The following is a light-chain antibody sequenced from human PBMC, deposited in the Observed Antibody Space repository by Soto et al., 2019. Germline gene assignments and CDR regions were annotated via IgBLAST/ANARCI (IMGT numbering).Light chain of an antibody. Sequence: DIQMTQSPSSVSASVGDRVTITCRASQDINNWLAWYQQKPGKAPKLLIYTTSSLQSGVPSRFSGSGSGTDFTLTISSLQPEDSATYHCQQANSFLLTFGGGTKVEIK. J-gene: IGKJ4*01. CDR2: TTS. CDR1: QDINNW. CDR3: QQANSFLLT. V-gene: IGKV1D-12*01.